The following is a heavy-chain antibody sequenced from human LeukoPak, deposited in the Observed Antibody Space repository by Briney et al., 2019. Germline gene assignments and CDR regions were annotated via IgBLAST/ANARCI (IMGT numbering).Heavy chain of an antibody. V-gene: IGHV3-53*01. Sequence: PGGSLRLSCAASGFTVSSNYMSWVRQAPGKGLEWVSVIYSGGSTYYADSVKGRFTISRDNAKNSLYLQMNSLRAEDTAVYYCARGAPSYYDSSGYYYIGYWGQGTLVTVSS. CDR1: GFTVSSNY. CDR3: ARGAPSYYDSSGYYYIGY. CDR2: IYSGGST. D-gene: IGHD3-22*01. J-gene: IGHJ4*02.